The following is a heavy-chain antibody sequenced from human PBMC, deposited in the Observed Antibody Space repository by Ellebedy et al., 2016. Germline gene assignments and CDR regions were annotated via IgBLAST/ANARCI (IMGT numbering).Heavy chain of an antibody. CDR1: GYTFTGYY. J-gene: IGHJ5*02. CDR2: LNPNSGGT. CDR3: ARGGPSSFLGWFDP. Sequence: ASVKVSCKASGYTFTGYYMHWVRQVPGQGLQWMGWLNPNSGGTNFAQNFQGRVTMTRDTSISTAYMELNRLGSDDTAVYYCARGGPSSFLGWFDPWGQGTLVNVSS. V-gene: IGHV1-2*02. D-gene: IGHD6-6*01.